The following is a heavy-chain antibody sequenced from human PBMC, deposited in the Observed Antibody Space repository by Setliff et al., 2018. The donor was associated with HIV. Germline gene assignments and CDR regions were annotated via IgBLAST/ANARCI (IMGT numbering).Heavy chain of an antibody. D-gene: IGHD6-19*01. CDR2: IYYSGST. J-gene: IGHJ4*02. CDR3: ARARSDWYNVRPYYFDL. CDR1: GGSISSHY. Sequence: SETLSLTCTVSGGSISSHYWSWIRQPPGKGLEWIGSIYYSGSTNYNPSLKSRVTISVDRSKNQFSLKLSSVTAADTAVYYCARARSDWYNVRPYYFDLWGQGTPVTVSS. V-gene: IGHV4-59*08.